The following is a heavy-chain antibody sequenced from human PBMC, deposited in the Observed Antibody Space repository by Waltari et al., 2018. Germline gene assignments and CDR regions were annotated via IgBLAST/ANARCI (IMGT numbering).Heavy chain of an antibody. Sequence: QVQLVQSGAEVKKPGASVKVSCKASGYTFTSYDINWVRQATGQGLEWMGWMNPNSGNTGYEQKFQGRVTMTRDTSISTAYMELSRLRSDDTAVYYCARVGRAADAFDIWGQGTMVTVSS. V-gene: IGHV1-8*02. J-gene: IGHJ3*02. D-gene: IGHD6-25*01. CDR1: GYTFTSYD. CDR2: MNPNSGNT. CDR3: ARVGRAADAFDI.